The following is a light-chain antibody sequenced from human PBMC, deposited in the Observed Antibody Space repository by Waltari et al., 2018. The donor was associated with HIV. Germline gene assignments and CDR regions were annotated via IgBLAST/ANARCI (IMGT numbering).Light chain of an antibody. CDR1: ALPKQY. CDR2: KDS. V-gene: IGLV3-25*03. CDR3: QSADSSGTYV. Sequence: SYELTQPPSVSVSPGQTARNTCSGDALPKQYAYWYQQKPGQAPVLVIYKDSERPSGSPERFSGSSSGTTVTLTISGVQAEDEADYYCQSADSSGTYVFGTGTKVTVL. J-gene: IGLJ1*01.